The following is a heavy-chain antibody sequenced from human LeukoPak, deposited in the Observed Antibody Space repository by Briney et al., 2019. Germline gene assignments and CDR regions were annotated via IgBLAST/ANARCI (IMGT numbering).Heavy chain of an antibody. CDR3: ARVKWHIVEVPAAIVYYYYMDV. CDR2: INHSGST. D-gene: IGHD2-2*02. Sequence: SETLSLTCAVYGGSFSGYYWSWIRQPPGKGLEWIGEINHSGSTNYNPSLKSRVTISVDTSKNQFSLKLSSVTAADTDVYYCARVKWHIVEVPAAIVYYYYMDVWGKGTTVTVSS. J-gene: IGHJ6*03. V-gene: IGHV4-34*01. CDR1: GGSFSGYY.